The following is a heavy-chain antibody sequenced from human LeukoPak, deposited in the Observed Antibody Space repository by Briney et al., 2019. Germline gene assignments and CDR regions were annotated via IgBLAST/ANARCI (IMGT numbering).Heavy chain of an antibody. J-gene: IGHJ4*02. V-gene: IGHV1-69*13. D-gene: IGHD3-10*01. Sequence: SVKVSCKASGGAFSSYAISWVRQAPGQGLEWMGGIIPIFGTANYAQKFQGRVTITADESTSTAYMELSSLRSEDTAVYYCARAPNYYGSGSYDYWGQGTLVTVSS. CDR2: IIPIFGTA. CDR3: ARAPNYYGSGSYDY. CDR1: GGAFSSYA.